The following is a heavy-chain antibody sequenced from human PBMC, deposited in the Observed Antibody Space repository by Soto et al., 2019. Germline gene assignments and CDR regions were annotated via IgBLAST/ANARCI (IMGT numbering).Heavy chain of an antibody. Sequence: ASVKVSCKASGYTFTSYYMHWVRQAPGQGLEWMGIINPSGGSTSYAQKFQGRVTMTRDTSTSTVYMELSSLRSEDTAVYYCARVRIAAAGRGWFDPSGQGTLVTVSS. CDR1: GYTFTSYY. J-gene: IGHJ5*02. D-gene: IGHD6-13*01. CDR2: INPSGGST. V-gene: IGHV1-46*03. CDR3: ARVRIAAAGRGWFDP.